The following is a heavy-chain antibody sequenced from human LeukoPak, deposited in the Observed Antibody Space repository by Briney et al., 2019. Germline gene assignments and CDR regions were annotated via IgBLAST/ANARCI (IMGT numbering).Heavy chain of an antibody. CDR1: GYIFTTYY. J-gene: IGHJ3*01. CDR3: ARSGVRGASSPDAFDV. CDR2: INPHGGST. V-gene: IGHV1-46*01. Sequence: ASVKVPCKASGYIFTTYYMHWVRQAPGQGLEWVGIINPHGGSTSNAQKFQGRVTMTRDTSTSTVYMELSRLRFEDTAVYYCARSGVRGASSPDAFDVWGQGTLVTVSS. D-gene: IGHD3-10*02.